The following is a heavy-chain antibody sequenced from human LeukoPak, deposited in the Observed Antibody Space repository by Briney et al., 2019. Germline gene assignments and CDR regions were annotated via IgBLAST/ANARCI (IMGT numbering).Heavy chain of an antibody. D-gene: IGHD1-26*01. CDR3: AKFRSGSVNDAFDM. V-gene: IGHV3-23*01. CDR1: GFSFSSYG. J-gene: IGHJ3*02. Sequence: GGSLRLSCAASGFSFSSYGMSWVRQAPGKGLEWVSAISSSGDSTYSADFVKGRFTISRDNSKNTMYLQMSSLRAEDTAVYYCAKFRSGSVNDAFDMWGQGTMVTVSS. CDR2: ISSSGDST.